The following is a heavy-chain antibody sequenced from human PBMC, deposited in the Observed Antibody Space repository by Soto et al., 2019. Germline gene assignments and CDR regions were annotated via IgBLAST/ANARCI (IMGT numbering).Heavy chain of an antibody. CDR1: GGSISSGGYS. J-gene: IGHJ5*02. Sequence: QLQLQESGSGLVKPSQTLSLTCAVSGGSISSGGYSWSWIRQPPGKGLEWIGYIYHSGSTYYNPSLTSRVTVAVDRSKHLFSAKLSSVDAADTAVYSCAGGGGLPRCSWGQGTLVTVSS. CDR2: IYHSGST. D-gene: IGHD4-17*01. CDR3: AGGGGLPRCS. V-gene: IGHV4-30-2*01.